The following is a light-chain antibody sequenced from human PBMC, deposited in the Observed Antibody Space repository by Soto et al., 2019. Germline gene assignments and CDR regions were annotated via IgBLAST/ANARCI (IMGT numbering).Light chain of an antibody. CDR1: SSDVGSYNY. CDR2: EVS. Sequence: QSALTQPASVSGSPGQSITISCTGTSSDVGSYNYVSWYQQHPGKAPKLMIYEVSNRPSGVSNRFSGSKSGNTASLTISGLQAEDEVDYYCSSYTGSNTHVFGTGTKVTVL. V-gene: IGLV2-14*01. J-gene: IGLJ1*01. CDR3: SSYTGSNTHV.